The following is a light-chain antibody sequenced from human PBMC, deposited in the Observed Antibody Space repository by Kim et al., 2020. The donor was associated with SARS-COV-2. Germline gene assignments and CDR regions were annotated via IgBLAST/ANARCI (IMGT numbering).Light chain of an antibody. CDR1: SYNIGSNY. CDR3: AAWDDSLSGPV. J-gene: IGLJ3*02. V-gene: IGLV1-47*01. Sequence: GQRVTISCAGSSYNIGSNYVYWYQQLPGTAPKLLIYRNNQRPSGVPDRFSGSKSGTSASLAISGLRSEDEADYYCAAWDDSLSGPVFGGGTQLTVL. CDR2: RNN.